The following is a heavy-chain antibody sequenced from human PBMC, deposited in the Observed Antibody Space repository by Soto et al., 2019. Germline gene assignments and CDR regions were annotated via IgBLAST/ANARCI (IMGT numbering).Heavy chain of an antibody. V-gene: IGHV4-59*01. CDR1: GGSISSYY. CDR2: IYYSGST. J-gene: IGHJ5*02. Sequence: SETLSLTCTVSGGSISSYYWSWIRQPPGKGLEWIGYIYYSGSTNYNPSLKSRVTISVDTSKNQFSLKLSSVTAADTAVYYCARDLRYCSSTSCYRGFDPWGQGTLVTVSS. CDR3: ARDLRYCSSTSCYRGFDP. D-gene: IGHD2-2*01.